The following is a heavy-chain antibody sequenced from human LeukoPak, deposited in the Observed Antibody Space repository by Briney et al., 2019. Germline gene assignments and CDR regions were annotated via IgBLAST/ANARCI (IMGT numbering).Heavy chain of an antibody. CDR2: ISAYNGNT. D-gene: IGHD3-10*01. J-gene: IGHJ4*02. V-gene: IGHV1-18*01. Sequence: ASVKVSCKASGYTFTSYGISWVRQAPGQGLEWMGWISAYNGNTNYAQKLQGRVTMTTDTSTSTAYMELRSLRSDDAAVYCCARAIMVRGVVEEEYYFDYWGQGTLVTVSS. CDR1: GYTFTSYG. CDR3: ARAIMVRGVVEEEYYFDY.